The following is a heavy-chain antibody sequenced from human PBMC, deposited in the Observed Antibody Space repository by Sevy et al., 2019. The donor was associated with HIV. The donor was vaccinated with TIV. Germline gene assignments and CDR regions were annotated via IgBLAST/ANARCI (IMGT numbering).Heavy chain of an antibody. CDR2: ISSSSSYI. Sequence: GGSLRLSCAASGFTFSSYSMNWVRQAPGKGLEWVSSISSSSSYIYYADSVKGRFTISRDNAKNSLYLQMNSLRVEDSAVYYCARGSPYYYGSGSSDWFDPWGLGTLVTVSS. CDR1: GFTFSSYS. CDR3: ARGSPYYYGSGSSDWFDP. V-gene: IGHV3-21*01. D-gene: IGHD3-10*01. J-gene: IGHJ5*02.